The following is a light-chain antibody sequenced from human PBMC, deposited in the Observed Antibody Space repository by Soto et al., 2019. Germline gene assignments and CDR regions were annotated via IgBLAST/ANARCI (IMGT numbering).Light chain of an antibody. Sequence: QSVLTQPASVSGSPGQSITISCTGTSSDVGSYNVVSWYQQHPGKGPKLMIYEGSKRPSGVSNRFSGSKSGNTASLTISGLQAEDEADYYCCSYAGSSTFVFGGGTKVTVL. J-gene: IGLJ3*02. V-gene: IGLV2-23*01. CDR1: SSDVGSYNV. CDR2: EGS. CDR3: CSYAGSSTFV.